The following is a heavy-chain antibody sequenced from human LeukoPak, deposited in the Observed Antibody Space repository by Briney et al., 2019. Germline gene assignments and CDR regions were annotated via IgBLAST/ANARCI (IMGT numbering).Heavy chain of an antibody. Sequence: ASVKVSCKASGYTFTSYGISWVRQAPGQGLEWIVWMSAYNGNTNYAQKLQGRITMTTHTSTSTAYMELRSLRSDDTAVYYCASTPYYDFWSGYYDDYWGQGTLVTVSS. CDR1: GYTFTSYG. V-gene: IGHV1-18*01. D-gene: IGHD3-3*01. CDR2: MSAYNGNT. CDR3: ASTPYYDFWSGYYDDY. J-gene: IGHJ4*02.